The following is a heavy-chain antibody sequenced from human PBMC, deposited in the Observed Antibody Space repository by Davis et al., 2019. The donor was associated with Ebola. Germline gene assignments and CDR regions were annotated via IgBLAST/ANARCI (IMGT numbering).Heavy chain of an antibody. J-gene: IGHJ4*02. D-gene: IGHD3-10*01. CDR3: ARQESLYGWIDH. Sequence: PGGSLRLSCKGSEYRFANYWIGWVRQKPGKGLEWMGMIYPSDSDTRYSPSFQGQVTISVDRSITTAYLQWSSLKASDTATYYCARQESLYGWIDHWGQGTLVTVSS. V-gene: IGHV5-51*01. CDR1: EYRFANYW. CDR2: IYPSDSDT.